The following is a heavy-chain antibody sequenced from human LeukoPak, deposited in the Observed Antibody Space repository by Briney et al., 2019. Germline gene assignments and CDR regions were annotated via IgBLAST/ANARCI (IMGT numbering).Heavy chain of an antibody. CDR2: ISGSGGST. V-gene: IGHV3-23*01. CDR1: GFTFSSYA. J-gene: IGHJ4*02. CDR3: AKDPTYYYDSSGYWGYFDY. D-gene: IGHD3-22*01. Sequence: GGSLRLSCAASGFTFSSYAMSWVRQAPGKGLEWVAAISGSGGSTYYVDSVKGRFTISRDNSKNTLYLQMNSLRAEDTAVYYCAKDPTYYYDSSGYWGYFDYWGQGTLVTVSS.